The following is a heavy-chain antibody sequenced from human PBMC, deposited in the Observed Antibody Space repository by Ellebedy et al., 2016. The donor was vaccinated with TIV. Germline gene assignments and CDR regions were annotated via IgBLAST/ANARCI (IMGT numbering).Heavy chain of an antibody. CDR1: GFTFNNNA. D-gene: IGHD3-16*01. CDR3: ARGGAAGDYD. V-gene: IGHV3-23*01. J-gene: IGHJ4*02. CDR2: ISGNGDYT. Sequence: PGGSLRLSCAASGFTFNNNAMTWVRQAPGKGLEWVSSISGNGDYTHYADSVKGRFTISRDNSKKTLYLQMTSLRAEDTAVYYCARGGAAGDYDWGQGTLVTVSS.